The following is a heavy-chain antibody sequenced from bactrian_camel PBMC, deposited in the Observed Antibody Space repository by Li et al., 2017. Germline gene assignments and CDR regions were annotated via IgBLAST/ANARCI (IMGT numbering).Heavy chain of an antibody. CDR2: IGAGTI. D-gene: IGHD6*01. CDR1: AYAGSTYS. J-gene: IGHJ4*01. CDR3: AVDRGTGCKLRAGTAY. Sequence: HVQLVESGGGSVQAGGSLRLSCAASAYAGSTYSMGWFRQAPGKEREGVAAIGAGTIYYADSVRGRFTIPQDNAKNTVYLQMNNLNQEDTARYYCAVDRGTGCKLRAGTAYWGQGTQVTVS. V-gene: IGHV3-3*01.